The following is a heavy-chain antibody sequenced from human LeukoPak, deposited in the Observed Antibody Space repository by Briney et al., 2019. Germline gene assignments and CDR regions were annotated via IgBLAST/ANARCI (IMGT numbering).Heavy chain of an antibody. Sequence: SETLSLTCDVSGGSIDSTNWWNWVRQPPGKGLEWIGEIHHDGRINYNPSLKSRVTLSADKSKNQFSLRLNSVTAADTAMYYCARSHDHLWGNYPDYWGQGTLVTVSS. CDR2: IHHDGRI. J-gene: IGHJ4*02. CDR1: GGSIDSTNW. CDR3: ARSHDHLWGNYPDY. D-gene: IGHD3-16*02. V-gene: IGHV4/OR15-8*01.